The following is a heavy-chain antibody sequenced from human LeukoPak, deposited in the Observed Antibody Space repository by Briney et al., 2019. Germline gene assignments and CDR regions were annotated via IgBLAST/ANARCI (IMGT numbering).Heavy chain of an antibody. J-gene: IGHJ4*02. CDR3: AKVRNSYYDILTGSDY. CDR2: ISGSGGST. D-gene: IGHD3-9*01. Sequence: GGSLRLSCAGSGFTPSNCGMSWVRQAPGKGLEWVSGISGSGGSTYYADSVKGRFTISRDNSKSTLYLQMNSLRAEDTAVYYCAKVRNSYYDILTGSDYWGQGTLVTVSS. CDR1: GFTPSNCG. V-gene: IGHV3-23*01.